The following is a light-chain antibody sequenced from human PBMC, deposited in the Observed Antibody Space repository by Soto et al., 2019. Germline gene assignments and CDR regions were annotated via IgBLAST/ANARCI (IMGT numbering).Light chain of an antibody. V-gene: IGKV3-20*01. CDR3: QQYGTIPWP. CDR2: GAS. CDR1: QSINSAY. Sequence: EVVLTQSPGTLSLSPGEGATLSCRASQSINSAYLAWFQQRPGQAPRLLISGASSRATGIPDRFSGSGSGTDFTFTISRLEPEDFAVYYCQQYGTIPWPFGQGTKVEIK. J-gene: IGKJ1*01.